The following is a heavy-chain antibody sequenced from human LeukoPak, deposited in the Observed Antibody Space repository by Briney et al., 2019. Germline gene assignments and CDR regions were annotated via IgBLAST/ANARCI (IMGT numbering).Heavy chain of an antibody. CDR3: ARDGGYNLLIFDY. D-gene: IGHD5-24*01. J-gene: IGHJ4*02. Sequence: MPSETLSLTCTVSGGSISSSSYYWGWVRQPPGKGLEWIGSIYYSGSTYYNPSLKSRVTISVDTSKNQFSLKLSSVTAADTAVYYCARDGGYNLLIFDYWGQGTLVTVSS. CDR2: IYYSGST. V-gene: IGHV4-39*07. CDR1: GGSISSSSYY.